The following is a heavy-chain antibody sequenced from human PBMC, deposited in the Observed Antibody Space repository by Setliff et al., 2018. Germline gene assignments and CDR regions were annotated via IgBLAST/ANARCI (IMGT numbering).Heavy chain of an antibody. CDR1: GGTFSSYA. J-gene: IGHJ6*03. V-gene: IGHV1-2*06. CDR3: ARMSRYSEFWSGYAEDYYSSYIDV. Sequence: GASVKVSCKASGGTFSSYAISWVRQAPGQGLEWMGRINPDSGGTNYAQKFQGRVTMTRDTSITAAYMELSRLRSDDSAVYYCARMSRYSEFWSGYAEDYYSSYIDVWGTGATVTVSS. CDR2: INPDSGGT. D-gene: IGHD3-3*01.